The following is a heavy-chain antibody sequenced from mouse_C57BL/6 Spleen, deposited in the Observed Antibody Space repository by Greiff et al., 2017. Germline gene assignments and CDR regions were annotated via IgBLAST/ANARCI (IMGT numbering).Heavy chain of an antibody. CDR2: IYPGDGDT. D-gene: IGHD2-4*01. Sequence: QVQLQQSGPELVKPGASVKISCKASGYAFSSSWMNWVKQRPGKGLEWIGRIYPGDGDTNYNGKFKGKATLTADKSSSTAYMQLSSLTSEDSAVYFCAREESYDYDGAYYFDYWGQGTTLTVSS. CDR3: AREESYDYDGAYYFDY. CDR1: GYAFSSSW. J-gene: IGHJ2*01. V-gene: IGHV1-82*01.